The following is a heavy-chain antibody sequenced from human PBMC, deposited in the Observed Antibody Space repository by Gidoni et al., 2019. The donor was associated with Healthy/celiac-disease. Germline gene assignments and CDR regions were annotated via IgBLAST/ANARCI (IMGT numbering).Heavy chain of an antibody. CDR3: AKIQLQDSGGYYYYYYGMDV. Sequence: QVQLQESGPGLVKPSETLSLTCAVSGYSIRSGYYWGWIRQPPGKGLEWIGSIYHSGSTYYNPSLKSRVTIAVDTSKNQFSLKLSSVTAADTAVYYCAKIQLQDSGGYYYYYYGMDVWGQGTTVTVSS. V-gene: IGHV4-38-2*01. CDR1: GYSIRSGYY. D-gene: IGHD5-18*01. J-gene: IGHJ6*02. CDR2: IYHSGST.